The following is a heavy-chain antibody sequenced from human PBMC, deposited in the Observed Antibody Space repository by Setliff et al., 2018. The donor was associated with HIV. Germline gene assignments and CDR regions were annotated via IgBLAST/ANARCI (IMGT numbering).Heavy chain of an antibody. CDR1: RRTFNSHT. CDR2: IIPILGVA. J-gene: IGHJ3*02. D-gene: IGHD3-22*01. V-gene: IGHV1-69*02. CDR3: AAPLRYDSSGYYEEAFDI. Sequence: SVKVSCKASRRTFNSHTINWVRQAPGQGLDWMGRIIPILGVANYAQRFQGKVTITRDMSTSTAYMELSSLRSEDTAVYYCAAPLRYDSSGYYEEAFDIWGQGTMVTVSS.